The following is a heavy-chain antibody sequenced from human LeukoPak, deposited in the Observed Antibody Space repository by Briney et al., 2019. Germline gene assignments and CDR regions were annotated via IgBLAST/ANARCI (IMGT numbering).Heavy chain of an antibody. V-gene: IGHV3-11*04. D-gene: IGHD3-9*01. CDR3: ARGSYDILTGYYFGTLVDY. J-gene: IGHJ4*02. CDR2: ISSSGSTI. Sequence: GGSLRLSCAASGFSVSSTYMTWVRQAPGKGLEWVSYISSSGSTIYYADSVKGRFTISRDNAKNSLYLQMNSLRAEDTAVYYCARGSYDILTGYYFGTLVDYWGQGTLVTVSS. CDR1: GFSVSSTY.